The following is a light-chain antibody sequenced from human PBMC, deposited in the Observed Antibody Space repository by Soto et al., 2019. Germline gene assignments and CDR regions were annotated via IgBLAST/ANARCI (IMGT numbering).Light chain of an antibody. CDR2: EVS. Sequence: DVVMTQSPLSLPVTLGQPASISCRSSQSLLYSNGYNYLDWYLQKPGQSPQLLIYEVSTRVSGVPDRFSGSGSGTDFALEISRVETDDVGIYDCMQSTQLPPTFGQGTRLEIK. V-gene: IGKV2D-29*02. J-gene: IGKJ5*01. CDR1: QSLLYSNGYNY. CDR3: MQSTQLPPT.